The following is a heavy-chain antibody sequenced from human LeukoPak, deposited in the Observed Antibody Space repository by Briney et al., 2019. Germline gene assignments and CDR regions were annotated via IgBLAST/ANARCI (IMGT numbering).Heavy chain of an antibody. CDR3: ARGGSSSCPD. J-gene: IGHJ4*02. V-gene: IGHV3-7*01. CDR2: IKQDGSEK. Sequence: GGSLRLSCAASGFTFSSNWMNWVRQAPGKGLEWVANIKQDGSEKNYVDSVKGRFTISRDNAKNSLYLQMNSLRAEDTAVYYCARGGSSSCPDWGQGTLVTVSS. D-gene: IGHD6-6*01. CDR1: GFTFSSNW.